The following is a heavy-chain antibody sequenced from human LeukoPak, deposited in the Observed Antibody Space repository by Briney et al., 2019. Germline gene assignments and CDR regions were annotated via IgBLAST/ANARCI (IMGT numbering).Heavy chain of an antibody. CDR3: AKARMGSSWYWLDY. V-gene: IGHV3-30*02. CDR2: IRYDGSNK. D-gene: IGHD6-13*01. CDR1: GFTFSSYG. Sequence: TGGSLRLSCAASGFTFSSYGMHWVRQAPGKGLEGVAFIRYDGSNKYYADSVKGRFTISRDNSKNTLYLQMNSLRAEDTAVYYCAKARMGSSWYWLDYWGQGTLVTVSS. J-gene: IGHJ4*02.